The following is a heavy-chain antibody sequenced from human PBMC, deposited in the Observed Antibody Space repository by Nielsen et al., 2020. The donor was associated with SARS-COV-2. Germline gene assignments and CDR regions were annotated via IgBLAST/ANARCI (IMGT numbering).Heavy chain of an antibody. CDR3: ARVAYDFWSGYYKINAFDI. J-gene: IGHJ3*02. V-gene: IGHV1-18*01. Sequence: WVRQAPGQGLEWMGWISAYNGNTNYAQKLQGRVTMTTDTSTSTAYMELSSLRSEDTAVYYCARVAYDFWSGYYKINAFDIWGQGTMVTVSS. CDR2: ISAYNGNT. D-gene: IGHD3-3*01.